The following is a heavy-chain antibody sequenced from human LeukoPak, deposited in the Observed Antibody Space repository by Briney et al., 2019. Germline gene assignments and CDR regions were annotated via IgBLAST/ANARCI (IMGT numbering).Heavy chain of an antibody. Sequence: ASVTVSCTASGGTFSSYAISWVRQAPGQGLEWMGGIIPIFGTANYAQKFQGRVTVTADESTSTAYMELSSLRSEDTAVYYCARERDSSGWYLGFDIWGQGTMVTVSS. J-gene: IGHJ3*02. CDR1: GGTFSSYA. V-gene: IGHV1-69*13. D-gene: IGHD6-19*01. CDR3: ARERDSSGWYLGFDI. CDR2: IIPIFGTA.